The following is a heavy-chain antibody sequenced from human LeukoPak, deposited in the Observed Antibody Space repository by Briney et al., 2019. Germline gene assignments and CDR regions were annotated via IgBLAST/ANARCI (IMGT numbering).Heavy chain of an antibody. D-gene: IGHD3-22*01. Sequence: GGSLRLSCAASGFTFSTYTMSWVRQAPGKGLEWVSTIRNSGSGTYYADSVKGRFTISRDDSRNTLYLQMNSLRAEDTAVYYCAKDLIVLGFASDFDYWGQGTLVTVSS. J-gene: IGHJ4*02. CDR2: IRNSGSGT. CDR1: GFTFSTYT. CDR3: AKDLIVLGFASDFDY. V-gene: IGHV3-23*01.